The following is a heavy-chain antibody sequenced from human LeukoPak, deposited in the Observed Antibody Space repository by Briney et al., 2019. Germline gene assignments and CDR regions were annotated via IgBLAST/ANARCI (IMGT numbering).Heavy chain of an antibody. Sequence: GESLKISCKGSGYSFTSYWIGWVRQMPGKGLEWMGIIYPGDSDTRYSPSFQGQVTISADKSISTAYLQWSSLKASDTAMYYCARLIPPGQLVRFALWFDPWGQGTLVTVSS. J-gene: IGHJ5*02. CDR3: ARLIPPGQLVRFALWFDP. D-gene: IGHD6-6*01. CDR2: IYPGDSDT. CDR1: GYSFTSYW. V-gene: IGHV5-51*01.